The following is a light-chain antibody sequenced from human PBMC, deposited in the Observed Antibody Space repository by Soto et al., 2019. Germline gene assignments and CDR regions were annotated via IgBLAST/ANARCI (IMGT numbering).Light chain of an antibody. Sequence: DIQMTQSPSFLSASVGDRVTITCRASQSIGKHLNWYQQKPGKAPKFLIYGASTLQSGVPSRFPGSGSGEDFTLTVNSLQAEDFATYYCQQSYTSPTTFGQGTRLEI. CDR1: QSIGKH. J-gene: IGKJ5*01. CDR2: GAS. V-gene: IGKV1-39*01. CDR3: QQSYTSPTT.